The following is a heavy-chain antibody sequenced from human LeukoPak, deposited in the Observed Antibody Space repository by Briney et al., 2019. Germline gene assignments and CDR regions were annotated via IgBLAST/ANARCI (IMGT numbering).Heavy chain of an antibody. V-gene: IGHV4-59*11. D-gene: IGHD2-15*01. CDR3: ATASGRSFWLDP. CDR2: IDYHGNT. J-gene: IGHJ5*02. Sequence: NASETLSLTCIVSGGSIGTLYWNWIRQVPGKGLEWIGFIDYHGNTKYNPSLKSRVTMSVDTSVDQVSLRLTSVTAADTAIYFCATASGRSFWLDPWGQGTLVTVSS. CDR1: GGSIGTLY.